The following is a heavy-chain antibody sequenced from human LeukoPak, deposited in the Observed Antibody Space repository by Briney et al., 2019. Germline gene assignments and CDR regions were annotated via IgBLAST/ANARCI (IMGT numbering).Heavy chain of an antibody. CDR1: GFTFTSSA. D-gene: IGHD6-19*01. J-gene: IGHJ6*02. CDR2: ILVGSGNT. V-gene: IGHV1-58*02. Sequence: SVKVSCKASGFTFTSSAMQWVRQARGQRLEWIGWILVGSGNTNYAQKFQERVTITRDMSTSTAYMELSSLRSEDTAVYYCAAVEGWLVRGIYGMDVWGQGTTVTVSS. CDR3: AAVEGWLVRGIYGMDV.